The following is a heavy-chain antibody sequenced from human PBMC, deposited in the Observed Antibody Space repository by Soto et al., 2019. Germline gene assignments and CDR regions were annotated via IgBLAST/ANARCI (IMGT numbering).Heavy chain of an antibody. V-gene: IGHV4-39*01. CDR1: GGSISSSSYY. CDR2: IYYSGST. CDR3: ARRLTDFWRAMIGWFDP. J-gene: IGHJ5*02. Sequence: SETLSLTCTVSGGSISSSSYYWGWIRQPPGKGLEWIGSIYYSGSTYYNPSLKSRVTISVDTSKNQFSLKLSSVTAADTAVYYCARRLTDFWRAMIGWFDPWGQGTLVTGSS. D-gene: IGHD3-3*01.